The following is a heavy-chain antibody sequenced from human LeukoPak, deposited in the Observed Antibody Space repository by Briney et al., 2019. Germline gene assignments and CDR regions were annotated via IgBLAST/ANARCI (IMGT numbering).Heavy chain of an antibody. D-gene: IGHD3-22*01. J-gene: IGHJ4*02. CDR3: ARDPHLNHDSSGYYYFDY. Sequence: PSETLSLTCTVSGGSISSSSYYWGWVRQPPGKGLEWIGSIYYSGSTYYNPSLKSRVTISVDTSKNQFSLKLSSVTAADTAVYYCARDPHLNHDSSGYYYFDYWGQGTLVTVSS. V-gene: IGHV4-39*07. CDR1: GGSISSSSYY. CDR2: IYYSGST.